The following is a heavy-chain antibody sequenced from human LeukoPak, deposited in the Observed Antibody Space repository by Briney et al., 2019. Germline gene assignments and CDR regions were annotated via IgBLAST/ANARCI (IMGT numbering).Heavy chain of an antibody. J-gene: IGHJ4*02. CDR1: GFTFSSYS. D-gene: IGHD5-12*01. CDR3: ARDGLGWLRLRGAGFYDY. V-gene: IGHV3-21*01. CDR2: ISSSSSYI. Sequence: GGSLRLSCAASGFTFSSYSMNWVRQAPGKGLEWVSSISSSSSYIYYADSVKGRFTISRDNAKNSLYLQMNSLRAEDTAVYYCARDGLGWLRLRGAGFYDYWGQGTLVTVSS.